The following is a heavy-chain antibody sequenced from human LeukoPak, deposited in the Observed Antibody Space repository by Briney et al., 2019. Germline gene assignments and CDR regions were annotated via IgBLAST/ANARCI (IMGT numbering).Heavy chain of an antibody. D-gene: IGHD6-19*01. CDR2: INAGNGNT. V-gene: IGHV1-3*01. J-gene: IGHJ4*02. CDR1: GYTFTSYA. Sequence: VASVKVSCKASGYTFTSYAMHWVRQAPGQRLEWMGWINAGNGNTKYSQKFQGRVTITRDTSASTAYMELSSLRSEDMAVYYCARVVKYRSGPLTDLLPYYFDYWGQGTLVTVSS. CDR3: ARVVKYRSGPLTDLLPYYFDY.